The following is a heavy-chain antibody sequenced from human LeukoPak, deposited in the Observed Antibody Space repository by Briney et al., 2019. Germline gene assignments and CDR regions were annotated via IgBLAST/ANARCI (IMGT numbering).Heavy chain of an antibody. CDR3: ARDYSGYSNY. CDR1: GFPFSAYS. J-gene: IGHJ4*02. V-gene: IGHV3-21*01. D-gene: IGHD4-11*01. CDR2: ISSDSTYI. Sequence: TTGGSLRLSCAASGFPFSAYSMNWIRQAPGKGLDWVSSISSDSTYIYYADSVKGRFTISRDNARNSLYLQMNSLRAEDTAVYYCARDYSGYSNYWGQGALVTVSS.